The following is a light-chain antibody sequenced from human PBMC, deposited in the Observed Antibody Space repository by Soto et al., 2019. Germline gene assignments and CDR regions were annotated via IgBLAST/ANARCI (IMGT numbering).Light chain of an antibody. CDR1: QRVNDNY. J-gene: IGKJ1*01. V-gene: IGKV3-20*01. CDR2: GAS. CDR3: QQYAASPRT. Sequence: EIVLTQSPGTLSLSPRERATLSCRASQRVNDNYLAWYQHKPGQAPRLLIYGASSRAPGIPDRFSGSGSGTDFTLTISRLEPEDFAIYYCQQYAASPRTFGQGTQVEVK.